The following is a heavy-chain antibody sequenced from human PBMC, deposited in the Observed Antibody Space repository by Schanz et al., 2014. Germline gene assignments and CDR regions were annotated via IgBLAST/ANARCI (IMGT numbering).Heavy chain of an antibody. CDR3: ERQTGSPRDRGERPVDADS. J-gene: IGHJ5*01. Sequence: SDYWMSWVRHAPGKGPEWVANIKHYGSVKYYVDSVDGRFTISRDNAKRSTCLQMHCLRVEDTAVYLCERQTGSPRDRGERPVDADS. V-gene: IGHV3-7*02. D-gene: IGHD6-19*01. CDR2: IKHYGSVK. CDR1: SDYW.